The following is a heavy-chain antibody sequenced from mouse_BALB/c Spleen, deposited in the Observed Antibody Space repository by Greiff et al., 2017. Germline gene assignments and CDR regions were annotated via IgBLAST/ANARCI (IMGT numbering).Heavy chain of an antibody. V-gene: IGHV5-6-3*01. CDR3: ARDPIYYYGSSYVSYAMDY. J-gene: IGHJ4*01. D-gene: IGHD1-1*01. CDR2: INSNGGST. Sequence: EVKLMESGGGLVQPGGSLKLSCAASGFTFSSYGMSWVRQTPDKRLELVATINSNGGSTYYPDSVKGRFTISRDNAKNTLYLQMSSLKSEDTAMYYCARDPIYYYGSSYVSYAMDYWGQGTSVTVSS. CDR1: GFTFSSYG.